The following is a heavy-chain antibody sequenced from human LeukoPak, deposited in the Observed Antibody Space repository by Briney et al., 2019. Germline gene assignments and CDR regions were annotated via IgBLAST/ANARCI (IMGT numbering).Heavy chain of an antibody. Sequence: PGGSLRLSCAASGFTFSSYGMHWVRQAPGKGLEWVAVISYDGSNKYYADSVKGRFTISRDNSKNTLYLQVNSLRAEDAAVYYCAKGHVPLFDYWGQGTLVTVSS. V-gene: IGHV3-30*18. D-gene: IGHD2-2*01. CDR3: AKGHVPLFDY. J-gene: IGHJ4*02. CDR2: ISYDGSNK. CDR1: GFTFSSYG.